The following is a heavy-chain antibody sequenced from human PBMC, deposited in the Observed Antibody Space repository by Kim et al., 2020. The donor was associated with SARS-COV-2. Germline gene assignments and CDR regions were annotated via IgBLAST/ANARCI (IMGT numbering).Heavy chain of an antibody. J-gene: IGHJ6*01. CDR1: GFTFSSYS. D-gene: IGHD2-21*02. Sequence: GGSLRLSCAASGFTFSSYSMNWVRQAPGKGLEWVSSISSSSSYIYYADSVKGRFTISRDNAKNSLYLQMNSLRAEDTAVYYCARGWECGGDCYSWRWFYYHYGFDGWGPGTQVTVS. CDR3: ARGWECGGDCYSWRWFYYHYGFDG. V-gene: IGHV3-21*01. CDR2: ISSSSSYI.